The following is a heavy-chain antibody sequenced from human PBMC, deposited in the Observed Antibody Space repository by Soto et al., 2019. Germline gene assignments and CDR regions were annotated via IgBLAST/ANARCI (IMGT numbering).Heavy chain of an antibody. CDR3: ARSSSSWPNWFDP. J-gene: IGHJ5*02. CDR2: TSSSSSTI. Sequence: EVQLVESGGGLVQPGGSLRLSCAASGFTFSSYSMNWVRQAPGKGLEWVSYTSSSSSTIYYADSVKGRCTISRDNAKNSLYLQMNSLRAEDTAVYYCARSSSSWPNWFDPWGQGTLVTVSS. V-gene: IGHV3-48*01. D-gene: IGHD6-13*01. CDR1: GFTFSSYS.